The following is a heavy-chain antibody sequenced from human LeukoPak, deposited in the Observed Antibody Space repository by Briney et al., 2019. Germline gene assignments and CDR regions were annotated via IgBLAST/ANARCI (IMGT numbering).Heavy chain of an antibody. CDR3: AGAIVVVVAATRYNWFDP. D-gene: IGHD2-15*01. Sequence: SGTPSLTCAVSGCSISSSNWWSWVRQPPGKGLEWIGEIYHSGSTNYNPSLKSRVTISVDKSKNQFSLKLSSVTAADTAVYYCAGAIVVVVAATRYNWFDPWGQGTLVTVSS. V-gene: IGHV4-4*02. J-gene: IGHJ5*02. CDR1: GCSISSSNW. CDR2: IYHSGST.